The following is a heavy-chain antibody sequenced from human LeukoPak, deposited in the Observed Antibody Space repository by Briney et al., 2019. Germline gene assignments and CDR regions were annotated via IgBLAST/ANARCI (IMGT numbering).Heavy chain of an antibody. J-gene: IGHJ3*02. CDR2: IYPGDSDT. D-gene: IGHD3-10*01. CDR1: GYSFTSYW. V-gene: IGHV5-51*01. Sequence: GESLKISCKGSGYSFTSYWIGWVRQMPGKGLEWMGIIYPGDSDTRYSPSFQGQVTISADKSISTAYLQWSSLKASDTAMYYCASPYYYGSGRNAFDIWGQGTMVTVSS. CDR3: ASPYYYGSGRNAFDI.